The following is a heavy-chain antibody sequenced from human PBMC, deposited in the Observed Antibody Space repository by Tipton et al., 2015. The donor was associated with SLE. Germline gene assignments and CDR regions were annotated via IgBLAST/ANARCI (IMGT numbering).Heavy chain of an antibody. D-gene: IGHD3-22*01. Sequence: TLSLTCTVSGGSISSGSYYWSWIRQPAGKGLEWIGHIYTSGSTNYNPSLKSRVTISVDTSKNQFSLKLSSVTAADTAVYYCASGYYYDSSGPYYMDVWGKGTTVTVSS. J-gene: IGHJ6*03. CDR3: ASGYYYDSSGPYYMDV. CDR1: GGSISSGSYY. CDR2: IYTSGST. V-gene: IGHV4-61*09.